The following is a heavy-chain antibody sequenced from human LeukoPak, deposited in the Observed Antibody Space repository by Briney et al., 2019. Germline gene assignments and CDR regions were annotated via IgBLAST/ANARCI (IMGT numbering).Heavy chain of an antibody. CDR2: ITAYNGNT. CDR3: ARDYVWGSYRHSTYFDY. J-gene: IGHJ4*02. D-gene: IGHD3-16*02. V-gene: IGHV1-18*01. CDR1: GYTFTSYG. Sequence: ASVKVSCKAYGYTFTSYGISWVRQAPGQGLEWMGWITAYNGNTVYAQKLQGRVTMTTDTSTSTAYMELKSLRSDDTAVYYCARDYVWGSYRHSTYFDYWGQGTLVTVSS.